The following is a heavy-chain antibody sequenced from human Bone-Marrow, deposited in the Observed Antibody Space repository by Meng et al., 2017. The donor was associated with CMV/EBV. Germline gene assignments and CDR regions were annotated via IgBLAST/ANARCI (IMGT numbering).Heavy chain of an antibody. V-gene: IGHV3-30*04. CDR2: ISYDGSNK. Sequence: GESLKISCAASGFTFSSYAMHWVRQAPGKGLEWVAVISYDGSNKYYADSVKGRFTISRDNSKNTLYLQMNSLRAEDTAVYYCARVPYAGSYFIDHDYWGQGTLVTVSS. CDR1: GFTFSSYA. J-gene: IGHJ4*02. CDR3: ARVPYAGSYFIDHDY. D-gene: IGHD1-26*01.